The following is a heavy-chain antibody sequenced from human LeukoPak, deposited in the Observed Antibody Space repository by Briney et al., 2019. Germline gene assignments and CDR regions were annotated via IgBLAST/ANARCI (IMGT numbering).Heavy chain of an antibody. J-gene: IGHJ4*02. CDR1: GFTFSSYA. D-gene: IGHD1-7*01. Sequence: PGGSLRLSCAASGFTFSSYAMSWVRQAPGKGLEWVSAISGSGGSTYYADSVKGRFTISRDNSKNTLYLQMNSPRAEDTAVYYCASQTGTTRALDYWGQGTLVTVSS. CDR3: ASQTGTTRALDY. CDR2: ISGSGGST. V-gene: IGHV3-23*01.